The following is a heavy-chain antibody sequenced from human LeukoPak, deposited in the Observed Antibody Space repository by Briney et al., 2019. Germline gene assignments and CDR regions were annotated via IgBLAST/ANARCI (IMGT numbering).Heavy chain of an antibody. CDR1: GGSISSGDYY. J-gene: IGHJ4*02. D-gene: IGHD6-13*01. Sequence: PSQTLSLTCTVSGGSISSGDYYWSWIRQPPGKGLEWIGYIYYSGSTYYNPSLKSRVTISVDTSKNQYSLKLSSVTAADTAVYYCARGEGIAAAGNFDYWGQGTLVTVSS. V-gene: IGHV4-30-4*01. CDR3: ARGEGIAAAGNFDY. CDR2: IYYSGST.